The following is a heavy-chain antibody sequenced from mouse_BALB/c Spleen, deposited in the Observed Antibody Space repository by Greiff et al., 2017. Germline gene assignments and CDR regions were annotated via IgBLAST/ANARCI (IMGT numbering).Heavy chain of an antibody. V-gene: IGHV1-87*01. CDR3: ARNGPYAMDY. CDR2: IYPGDGDT. D-gene: IGHD1-1*02. Sequence: VKLQESGAELARPGASVKLSCKASGYTFTSYWMQWVKQRPGQGLEWIGAIYPGDGDTRYTQKFKGKATLTADKSSSTAYMQLSSLASEDSAVYYCARNGPYAMDYWGQGTSVTVSS. J-gene: IGHJ4*01. CDR1: GYTFTSYW.